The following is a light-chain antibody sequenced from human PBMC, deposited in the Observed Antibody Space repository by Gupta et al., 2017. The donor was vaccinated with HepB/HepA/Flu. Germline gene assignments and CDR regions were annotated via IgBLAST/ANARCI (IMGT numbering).Light chain of an antibody. Sequence: QMTQSPTSVSASVGDRVTITWRASQGISSWLAWYQQKSGKAPKLLIYAASSLQSGVPSMFSGSGSGTVFALTISILQPEVFATYYCQQANSCPRTFGQGTKLEIK. CDR1: QGISSW. CDR3: QQANSCPRT. CDR2: AAS. V-gene: IGKV1-12*01. J-gene: IGKJ2*02.